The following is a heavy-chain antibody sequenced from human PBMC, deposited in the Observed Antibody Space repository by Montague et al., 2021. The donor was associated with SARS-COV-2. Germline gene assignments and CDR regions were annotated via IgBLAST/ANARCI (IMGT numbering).Heavy chain of an antibody. J-gene: IGHJ5*02. Sequence: SETLSLTCTVSAGAIRDTDYFWGWIRQPPGKGLEWIGGIYYSGTTXHXXXXKXRVTISVDTSKNQFSLKLSSVTAADTAVYFCARHRDNLGSLNWFAPWGQGTLVTVSS. CDR3: ARHRDNLGSLNWFAP. CDR2: IYYSGTT. D-gene: IGHD3-16*01. CDR1: AGAIRDTDYF. V-gene: IGHV4-39*01.